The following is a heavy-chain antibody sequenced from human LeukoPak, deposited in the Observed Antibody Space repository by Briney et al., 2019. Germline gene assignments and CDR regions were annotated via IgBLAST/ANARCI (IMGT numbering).Heavy chain of an antibody. D-gene: IGHD3-22*01. CDR2: IIPIFGTA. CDR3: ARSSGPYDSSGSYAFDI. Sequence: GSSVKVSCKASGGTFSSYAISWVRQAPGQGLEWMGRIIPIFGTANYAQKFQGRVTITADESTSTAYMELSSLRSEDTAVYYCARSSGPYDSSGSYAFDIWGQGTMVTVSS. V-gene: IGHV1-69*15. J-gene: IGHJ3*02. CDR1: GGTFSSYA.